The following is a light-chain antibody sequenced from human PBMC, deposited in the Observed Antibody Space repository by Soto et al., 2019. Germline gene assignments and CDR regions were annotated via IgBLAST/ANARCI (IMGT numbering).Light chain of an antibody. CDR1: RAHSSYA. Sequence: QSVLTQSPSASASLGASVKLTCTLSRAHSSYAIAWHQQQPEKGPRYLMKLNSDGSHSKGDGIPDRFSGSSSGAERYLTISSLQSEDESDYYCQTWGTGIWVFGGGTKVTVL. J-gene: IGLJ3*02. CDR2: LNSDGSH. V-gene: IGLV4-69*01. CDR3: QTWGTGIWV.